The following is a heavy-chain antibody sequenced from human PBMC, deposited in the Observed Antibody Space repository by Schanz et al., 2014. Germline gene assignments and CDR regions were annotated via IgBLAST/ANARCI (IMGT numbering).Heavy chain of an antibody. V-gene: IGHV3-33*01. CDR3: ASDYNYFETEAP. J-gene: IGHJ5*02. Sequence: QVQLVESGGGVVQPGRSLRLSCATSGLNFDYYGMNWVRQAPGKGLEWVANIGYDGSEKYYVDSVKGRFTISRDNANNSLFLRMNSLRAEDTAVYYCASDYNYFETEAPWGQGTLXTVSS. CDR1: GLNFDYYG. D-gene: IGHD3-16*01. CDR2: IGYDGSEK.